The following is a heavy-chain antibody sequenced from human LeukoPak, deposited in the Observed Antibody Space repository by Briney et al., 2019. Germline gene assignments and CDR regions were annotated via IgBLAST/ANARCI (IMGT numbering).Heavy chain of an antibody. Sequence: SVKVSCKASGGTFSSYAISWVRQAPGQGLEWMGGIIPIFGTANYAQKFQGRVTITTDESTSTAYMELSSLRSEDTAVYYCARGCSSTSCPYYYYMGVWGKGTTVTVSS. CDR2: IIPIFGTA. V-gene: IGHV1-69*05. J-gene: IGHJ6*03. CDR3: ARGCSSTSCPYYYYMGV. D-gene: IGHD2-2*01. CDR1: GGTFSSYA.